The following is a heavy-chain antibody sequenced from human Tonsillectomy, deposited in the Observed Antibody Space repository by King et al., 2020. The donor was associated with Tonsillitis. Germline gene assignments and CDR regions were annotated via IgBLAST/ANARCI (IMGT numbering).Heavy chain of an antibody. D-gene: IGHD3-10*02. CDR1: GGPISSSSYY. J-gene: IGHJ6*02. CDR3: ARRRSLFGYHVGMDV. V-gene: IGHV4-39*01. CDR2: IYYRGST. Sequence: QMQLQESGPGLVKPSETLSLTCTVSGGPISSSSYYWGGIRQPPGKGLEWIGRIYYRGSTYYNPSLNSRVTLSVDTSKNQFSLKLSSVTAADTSVYYCARRRSLFGYHVGMDVWGQGTTVTVSS.